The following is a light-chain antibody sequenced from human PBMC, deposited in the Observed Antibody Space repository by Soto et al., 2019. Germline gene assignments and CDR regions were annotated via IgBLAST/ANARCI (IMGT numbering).Light chain of an antibody. CDR1: QSVSTK. V-gene: IGKV3-15*01. J-gene: IGKJ2*01. CDR2: GAS. Sequence: EIVMTQSPVTLSVSPGERGTLSCRASQSVSTKLLWYQQTPGQAPRLLIYGASTRATGIPARFSGGGSGTEFSLTISSLQSEDFAVYYCLQYNNSPYTFGQGTRVEI. CDR3: LQYNNSPYT.